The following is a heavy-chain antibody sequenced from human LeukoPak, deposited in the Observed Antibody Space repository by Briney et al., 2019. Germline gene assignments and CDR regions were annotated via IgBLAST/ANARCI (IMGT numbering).Heavy chain of an antibody. CDR3: AREEVCGGDCYPNPFDY. CDR1: GGSISSSSYY. D-gene: IGHD2-21*02. Sequence: SETLSLTCTVSGGSISSSSYYWGWIRQPPGKGLEWIGYIYYSGSTNYNPSLKSRVTISVDTSKNQFSLKLSSVTAADTAVYYCAREEVCGGDCYPNPFDYWGQGTLVTVSS. J-gene: IGHJ4*02. V-gene: IGHV4-61*01. CDR2: IYYSGST.